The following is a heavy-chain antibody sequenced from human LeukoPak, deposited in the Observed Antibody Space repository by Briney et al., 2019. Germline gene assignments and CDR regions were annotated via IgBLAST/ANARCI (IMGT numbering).Heavy chain of an antibody. V-gene: IGHV3-30-3*01. CDR1: GFTFSSYA. Sequence: PGGSLRLSCAASGFTFSSYAMHWVRQAPGKGLEWVAVISYDGSNKYYAGSVKGRFTISRDNSKNTLYLQMNSLRAEDTAVYYCARDMSGYCSGGRCYNMGYFDYWGQGTLVTVSS. J-gene: IGHJ4*02. D-gene: IGHD2-15*01. CDR3: ARDMSGYCSGGRCYNMGYFDY. CDR2: ISYDGSNK.